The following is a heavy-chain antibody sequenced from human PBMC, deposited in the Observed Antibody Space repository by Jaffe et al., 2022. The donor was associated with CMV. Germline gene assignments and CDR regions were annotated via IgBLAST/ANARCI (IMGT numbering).Heavy chain of an antibody. J-gene: IGHJ4*02. CDR3: AKGATLYDSRHNNDRPFAN. CDR2: TGTGGTNR. Sequence: EVQLLESGGGFVQPGGSLRLSCTASGFTFDNYAMGWARQAPGKGLEWVSMTGTGGTNRLYANSVQGRFTISRDNSRNMLFLQMNNLRAEDTATYFCAKGATLYDSRHNNDRPFANWGQGTLVAVSS. D-gene: IGHD3-22*01. V-gene: IGHV3-23*03. CDR1: GFTFDNYA.